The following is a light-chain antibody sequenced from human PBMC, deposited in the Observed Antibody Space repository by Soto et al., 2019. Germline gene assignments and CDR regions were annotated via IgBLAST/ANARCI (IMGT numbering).Light chain of an antibody. V-gene: IGKV1-5*03. CDR2: KAS. Sequence: DIQMTQSPSTLSASVGDRVTITCRASQSVSRWLAWYQQKPGKAPNLLIYKASNLQSGVPSRFSGSGSGTKFTLPISSLQPDDFATYYSQRYNDDSTFGGGTKVDMK. CDR1: QSVSRW. J-gene: IGKJ4*01. CDR3: QRYNDDST.